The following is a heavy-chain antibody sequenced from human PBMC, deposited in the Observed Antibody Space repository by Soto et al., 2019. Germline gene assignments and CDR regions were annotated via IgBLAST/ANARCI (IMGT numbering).Heavy chain of an antibody. CDR2: ISYDGSNK. CDR1: GFTFSSYA. Sequence: QVQLVESGGGVVQPGRSLRLSCAASGFTFSSYAMHWVRQAPGKGLEWVAVISYDGSNKYYADSVKGRFTISRDNSKNPLDLQMNSLRAEDTAVFYCARDQVPAAISAFDIWGQGTMVTVSS. CDR3: ARDQVPAAISAFDI. D-gene: IGHD2-2*01. V-gene: IGHV3-30-3*01. J-gene: IGHJ3*02.